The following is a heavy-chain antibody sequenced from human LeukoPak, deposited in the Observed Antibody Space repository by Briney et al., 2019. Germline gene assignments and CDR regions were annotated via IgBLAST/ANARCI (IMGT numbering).Heavy chain of an antibody. J-gene: IGHJ4*02. Sequence: SETLSLTCAVPGASIDRHSWWSWVRQPPGKGLEWIGEIYHSGGANYKPSLKSRVTMSVDTSKNHFSLKLTSVTAADTAVYYCAYNRNFALDNWGQGTLVTVSS. CDR2: IYHSGGA. D-gene: IGHD1-14*01. CDR3: AYNRNFALDN. V-gene: IGHV4/OR15-8*01. CDR1: GASIDRHSW.